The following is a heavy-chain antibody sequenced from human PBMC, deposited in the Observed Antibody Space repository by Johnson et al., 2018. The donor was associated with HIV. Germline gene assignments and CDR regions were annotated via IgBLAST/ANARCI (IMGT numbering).Heavy chain of an antibody. Sequence: HVQLVESGGGVVQPGRSLRLSCAASGFTFSAYGMHWVRQAPGKGLEWVALIWHDGNDKYYADSVKGRFIISRDNRKNTLYLQMNGLSAEDTAVYYCARDERGNWGWYHAFDIWGQGTMVTVSS. J-gene: IGHJ3*02. CDR3: ARDERGNWGWYHAFDI. V-gene: IGHV3-33*01. D-gene: IGHD7-27*01. CDR1: GFTFSAYG. CDR2: IWHDGNDK.